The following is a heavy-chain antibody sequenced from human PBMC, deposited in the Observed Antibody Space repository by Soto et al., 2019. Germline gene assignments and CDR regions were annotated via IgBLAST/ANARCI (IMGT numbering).Heavy chain of an antibody. V-gene: IGHV3-72*01. CDR1: GFTFSDHY. CDR3: TRVVTKYAYGMAV. CDR2: IRDKANSYTT. Sequence: EVQLVESGGGLVQPGGSLRLSCAASGFTFSDHYMDWVRQAPGKGLEWVGRIRDKANSYTTEYAASVKGRFTISRDDAKNSLYLQMNSLKTEDTAMYYCTRVVTKYAYGMAVWGQGTTVAVSS. J-gene: IGHJ6*02. D-gene: IGHD4-17*01.